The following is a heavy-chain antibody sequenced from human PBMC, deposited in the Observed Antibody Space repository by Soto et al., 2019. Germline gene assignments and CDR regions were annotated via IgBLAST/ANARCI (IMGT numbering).Heavy chain of an antibody. CDR3: ASPRVVVVAANDAFDI. D-gene: IGHD2-15*01. Sequence: PGGSLRLSRAASGFAFSDYYMSWIRQAPGKGLERVSYISSSGSTTYYADSVKGRFTISRDNAKNSLYLQMNSLRAEDTAVYYCASPRVVVVAANDAFDIWGQGTMVTVSS. V-gene: IGHV3-11*01. CDR1: GFAFSDYY. CDR2: ISSSGSTT. J-gene: IGHJ3*02.